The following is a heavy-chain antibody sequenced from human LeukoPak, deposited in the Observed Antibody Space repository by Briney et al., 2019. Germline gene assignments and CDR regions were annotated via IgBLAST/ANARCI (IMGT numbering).Heavy chain of an antibody. CDR1: GFTFSSYW. D-gene: IGHD6-6*01. Sequence: LPGGSLRLSCAASGFTFSSYWMSWVRQAPGKGLEWVANIKQDGGVQYYVDSVKGRFTISRDNSRNTLYLQMNSLRADDTAVYYCARDIGARRLDYWGQGTPVTVSS. CDR2: IKQDGGVQ. CDR3: ARDIGARRLDY. V-gene: IGHV3-7*01. J-gene: IGHJ4*02.